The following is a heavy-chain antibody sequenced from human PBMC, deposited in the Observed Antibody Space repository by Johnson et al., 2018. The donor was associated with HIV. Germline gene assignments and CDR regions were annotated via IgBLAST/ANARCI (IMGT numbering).Heavy chain of an antibody. CDR1: GFTFSMSA. J-gene: IGHJ3*02. CDR3: ARSDSGYDAFDI. D-gene: IGHD5-12*01. Sequence: QVQLVESGGGVVQPGGSLRLSCAASGFTFSMSAMHWVRQAPGKGLEWVTFINYDGSNKYYADSVKGRFTISRDNSKNTLHLQMNNVRAEDTAIYYCARSDSGYDAFDIWGQGTMVSVSS. V-gene: IGHV3-30*03. CDR2: INYDGSNK.